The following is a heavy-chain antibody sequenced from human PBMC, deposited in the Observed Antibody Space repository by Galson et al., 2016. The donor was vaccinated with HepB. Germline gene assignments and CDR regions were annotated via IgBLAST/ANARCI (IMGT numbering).Heavy chain of an antibody. V-gene: IGHV3-74*03. D-gene: IGHD2-15*01. CDR1: GFTLSSYW. J-gene: IGHJ4*02. CDR3: AREPIHCSGGSCYGADFDC. CDR2: IKGDGSST. Sequence: SCAASGFTLSSYWMHWVRQAPGKGLMRVSRIKGDGSSTAYADSVKGRFTISRDNAKNTLYLQMNSLRAEDTAVYYCAREPIHCSGGSCYGADFDCWGQGTLVTVSS.